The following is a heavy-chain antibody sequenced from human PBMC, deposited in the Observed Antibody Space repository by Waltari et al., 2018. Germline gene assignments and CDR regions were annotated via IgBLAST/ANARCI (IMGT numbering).Heavy chain of an antibody. V-gene: IGHV3-23*04. CDR3: AKAMAVTPYYFDY. J-gene: IGHJ4*02. CDR2: ISANGDST. Sequence: EVQLVESGGGLVQPGGSLRLSCAGSGFTFTGFTFSSYAMSWVRQAAGKGLGWVSGISANGDSTYYADSVKGRFTISRDNSKNTLYLQVNSLRAEDTAVYYCAKAMAVTPYYFDYWGQGTLVTVSS. CDR1: GFTFTGFTFSSYA. D-gene: IGHD2-21*02.